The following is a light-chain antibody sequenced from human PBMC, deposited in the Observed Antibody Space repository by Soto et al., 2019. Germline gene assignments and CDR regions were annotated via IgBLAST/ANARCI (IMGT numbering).Light chain of an antibody. CDR2: GAS. CDR3: QKYNSAPLT. Sequence: IEMTESPATLSVSPGDRATLSRRASQSVSSNLVWYQQKPGQAPRLLIYGASTRVTGIPARFSGSGSGTDFTLTISSLQPEDVATYYCQKYNSAPLTFGGGTKVDI. J-gene: IGKJ4*01. CDR1: QSVSSN. V-gene: IGKV3-15*01.